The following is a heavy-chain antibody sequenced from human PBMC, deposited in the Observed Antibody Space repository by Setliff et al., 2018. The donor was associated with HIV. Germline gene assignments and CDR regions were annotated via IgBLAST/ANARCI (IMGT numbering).Heavy chain of an antibody. CDR3: AKDVVVVTAAHFYFDY. D-gene: IGHD2-2*01. Sequence: ASVKVSCKASGYTFTAYYIHWVRQAPGQGLEWMGRINPNSGGTHYAHKFQGRVTMTRDTSISTANMELSRLTSDDTAVYYCAKDVVVVTAAHFYFDYWGQGTLVTVSS. CDR1: GYTFTAYY. CDR2: INPNSGGT. J-gene: IGHJ4*02. V-gene: IGHV1-2*06.